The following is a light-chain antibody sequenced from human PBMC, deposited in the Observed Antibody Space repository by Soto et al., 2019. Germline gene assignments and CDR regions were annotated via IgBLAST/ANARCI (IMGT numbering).Light chain of an antibody. Sequence: QSALTQPASVSGSAGQSIAISCTGTSSDVGGYNYVSWYQQHPGKAPKLLLSEVSKRPSGVSDRFSGSKSGNTASLTISGLQTQDEADYYCSSHTSADFRVFGTGTKLTVL. CDR2: EVS. CDR1: SSDVGGYNY. J-gene: IGLJ1*01. V-gene: IGLV2-14*01. CDR3: SSHTSADFRV.